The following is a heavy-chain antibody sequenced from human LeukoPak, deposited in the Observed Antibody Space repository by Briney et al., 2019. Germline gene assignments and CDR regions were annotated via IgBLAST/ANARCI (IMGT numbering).Heavy chain of an antibody. CDR3: ARLNSGNFRGILY. V-gene: IGHV1-2*02. Sequence: ASVKVSCKASGYMFAANYINWVRQSPGLGLELLGWINPNSGGTNYAQRFQGRVTMTSDTSTSTAYLELNGLRSDDTAVYFCARLNSGNFRGILYGGQGSLVTVSS. D-gene: IGHD4-23*01. CDR2: INPNSGGT. CDR1: GYMFAANY. J-gene: IGHJ4*02.